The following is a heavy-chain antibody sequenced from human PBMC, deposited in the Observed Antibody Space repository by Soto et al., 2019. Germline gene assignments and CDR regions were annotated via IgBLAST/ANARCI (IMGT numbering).Heavy chain of an antibody. Sequence: QLQLQESGPGLVKPSETLSLTCTVSGGSITYSTYYWGWIRQPPGKGLEWIGATYYSGTTFYNPSLKSRVTISVDTSRNQFSLKLKSVTAADTAVYYCARHGEPKYSGYGRATTEYWGQGTLVTVSS. CDR2: TYYSGTT. CDR1: GGSITYSTYY. J-gene: IGHJ4*02. V-gene: IGHV4-39*01. CDR3: ARHGEPKYSGYGRATTEY. D-gene: IGHD5-12*01.